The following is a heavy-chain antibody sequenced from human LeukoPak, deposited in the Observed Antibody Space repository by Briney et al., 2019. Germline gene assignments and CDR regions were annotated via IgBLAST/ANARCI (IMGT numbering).Heavy chain of an antibody. D-gene: IGHD3-10*01. CDR2: IVVGSGNT. CDR3: AAAIYYGSGSPYYFDY. V-gene: IGHV1-58*01. J-gene: IGHJ4*02. Sequence: ASVKVSCKASGFTFTSSAVQWVRQARGQRLEWIGWIVVGSGNTNYAQKFQERVTITRDMSTSTAYMELSSLRSEDTAVYYCAAAIYYGSGSPYYFDYWGQGTLVTVSS. CDR1: GFTFTSSA.